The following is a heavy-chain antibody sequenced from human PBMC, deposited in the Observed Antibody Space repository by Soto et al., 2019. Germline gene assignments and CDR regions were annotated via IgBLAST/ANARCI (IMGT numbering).Heavy chain of an antibody. Sequence: GGSLRLSCAASGFAFSSHAMNWVRQAPGKGLEWVSGISGSGGRTYYADSVKGRLTISRDNSKNTLDLQMNSLRAEDTAVYYCAKGRYSYDSSGHDYWGLGTLVTVSS. J-gene: IGHJ4*02. CDR3: AKGRYSYDSSGHDY. D-gene: IGHD3-22*01. CDR1: GFAFSSHA. CDR2: ISGSGGRT. V-gene: IGHV3-23*01.